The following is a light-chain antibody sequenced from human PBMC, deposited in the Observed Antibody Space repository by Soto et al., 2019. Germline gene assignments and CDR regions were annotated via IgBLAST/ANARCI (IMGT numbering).Light chain of an antibody. CDR1: SSDIGTYNL. J-gene: IGLJ3*02. V-gene: IGLV2-23*01. CDR2: EAT. CDR3: CSYAGGRTLV. Sequence: QSALTQPASVSGSPGQSITISCTGTSSDIGTYNLVSWYQHHPGNAPKLMIYEATKRPSGVSSRFSGSKSGNTASLTISGLQTEDEADYYCCSYAGGRTLVFGGGTKLTVL.